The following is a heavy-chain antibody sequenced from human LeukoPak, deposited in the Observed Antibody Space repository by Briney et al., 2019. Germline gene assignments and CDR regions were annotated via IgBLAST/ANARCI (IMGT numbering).Heavy chain of an antibody. CDR1: GFTFSSYA. CDR2: ISGSGGST. J-gene: IGHJ4*02. V-gene: IGHV3-23*01. D-gene: IGHD3-22*01. CDR3: ASDPLGGGYTGGVFDY. Sequence: GGSLRLSCAASGFTFSSYAMSWVRQAPGKGLEWVSAISGSGGSTYYADSVKGRFTISRDNSKNTLYLQMNSLRAEDTAVYYCASDPLGGGYTGGVFDYWGQGTLVTVSS.